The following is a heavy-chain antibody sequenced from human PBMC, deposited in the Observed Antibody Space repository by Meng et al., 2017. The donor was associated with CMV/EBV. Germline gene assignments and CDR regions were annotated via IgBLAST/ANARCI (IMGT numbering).Heavy chain of an antibody. D-gene: IGHD4-23*01. CDR3: ARGYGGTVDI. Sequence: TCTVSGGSISSADYYWSWIRQPPGKGLEWIGYIDYSGSTYYNPSLKSRVTMSVDMSKNQFSLRLSSVTAADTAVYYCARGYGGTVDIWGQGTMVTVSS. CDR1: GGSISSADYY. V-gene: IGHV4-30-4*08. CDR2: IDYSGST. J-gene: IGHJ3*02.